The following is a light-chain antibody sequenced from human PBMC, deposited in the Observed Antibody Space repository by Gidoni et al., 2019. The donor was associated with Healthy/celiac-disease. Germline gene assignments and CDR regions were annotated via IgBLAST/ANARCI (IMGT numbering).Light chain of an antibody. J-gene: IGLJ3*02. CDR1: SGSIASNY. CDR3: QSYDSSNWV. Sequence: NFMLTQPHPVSESPGKPVTISSTGSSGSIASNYVQWYQQRPGSAPTPVIYEDNQRPSGVPDRFSGSIDSSSNSASLTVSGLKTEDEADYYCQSYDSSNWVFGGGTKLTVL. V-gene: IGLV6-57*02. CDR2: EDN.